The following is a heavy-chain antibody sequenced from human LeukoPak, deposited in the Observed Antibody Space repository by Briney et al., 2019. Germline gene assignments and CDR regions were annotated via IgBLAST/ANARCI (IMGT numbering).Heavy chain of an antibody. CDR2: IYYSGST. CDR1: GGSISSGDYY. J-gene: IGHJ4*02. V-gene: IGHV4-30-4*08. D-gene: IGHD6-13*01. Sequence: SQTLSLTCTVSGGSISSGDYYWSWIRQPPGKGLEWIGYIYYSGSTYYNPSPKSRVTISVDTSKNQFSLKLSSVTAADTAVYYCARGKQQLVYDYFDYWGQGTLVTVSS. CDR3: ARGKQQLVYDYFDY.